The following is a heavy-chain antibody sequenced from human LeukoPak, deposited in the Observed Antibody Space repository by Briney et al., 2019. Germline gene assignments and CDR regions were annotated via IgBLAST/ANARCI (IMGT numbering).Heavy chain of an antibody. D-gene: IGHD6-19*01. CDR2: INPSGGST. V-gene: IGHV1-46*01. CDR3: ASGYSSGWSNNWFDP. CDR1: GYTFTSYY. Sequence: ASVKVSCKASGYTFTSYYMHWVRQAPGQGLEWMGIINPSGGSTSYAQKFQGRVTMTRDTSTSTVYMELSSLRSEDTAVYYCASGYSSGWSNNWFDPWGQGTLVTVSP. J-gene: IGHJ5*02.